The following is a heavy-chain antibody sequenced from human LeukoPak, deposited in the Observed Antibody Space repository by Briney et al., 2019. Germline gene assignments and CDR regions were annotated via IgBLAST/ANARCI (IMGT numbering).Heavy chain of an antibody. D-gene: IGHD3-22*01. J-gene: IGHJ3*02. CDR3: ARADYYDSSGYSTAFDI. Sequence: VASVKVSCKASGGTFSNYAISWVRQAPGQGLEWMGRIIPILGIANYAQKFQGRVTITADKSTSTAYMELSSLRSEDTAVYYCARADYYDSSGYSTAFDIWGQGTMVTVSS. CDR2: IIPILGIA. V-gene: IGHV1-69*04. CDR1: GGTFSNYA.